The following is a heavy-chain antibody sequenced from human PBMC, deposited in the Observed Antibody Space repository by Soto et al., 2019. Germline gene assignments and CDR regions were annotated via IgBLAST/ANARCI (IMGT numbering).Heavy chain of an antibody. CDR3: AKLDYAGIVGQSHAFDI. D-gene: IGHD4-17*01. CDR1: GFTFSSYA. V-gene: IGHV3-23*01. J-gene: IGHJ3*02. Sequence: PGGSLRLSCAASGFTFSSYAMSWVRQAPGKGLEWVSAISGSGGSTYYADSVKGRFTISRDNSKNTLYLQMNSLRAEDTAVYYCAKLDYAGIVGQSHAFDIWGQGTMVTVSS. CDR2: ISGSGGST.